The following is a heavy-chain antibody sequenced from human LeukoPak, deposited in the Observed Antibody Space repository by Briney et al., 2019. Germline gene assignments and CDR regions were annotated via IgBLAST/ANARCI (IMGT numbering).Heavy chain of an antibody. D-gene: IGHD1-26*01. V-gene: IGHV3-48*01. CDR3: ARDRSPGGGATHFDN. CDR1: GFTFSSYS. J-gene: IGHJ4*02. CDR2: ISSRSATI. Sequence: GGSLRLSCAASGFTFSSYSMNWVRQAPGKGLEWVSYISSRSATIYYADSVKGRFTISRDNAKNSLYLQMNSLRAEDTAVYYCARDRSPGGGATHFDNWGQGTLVTVSS.